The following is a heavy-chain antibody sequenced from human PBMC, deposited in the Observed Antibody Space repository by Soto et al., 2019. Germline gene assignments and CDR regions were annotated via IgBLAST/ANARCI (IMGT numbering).Heavy chain of an antibody. V-gene: IGHV3-23*01. CDR1: GFTFSSYA. J-gene: IGHJ3*02. CDR3: ARVAAAGSTDAFDI. Sequence: GGSLRLSCAASGFTFSSYAMSWVRQAPGKGLEWVSAISGSAGDTYYPGSVKGRFTISRENAKNSLYLQMNSLRAEDTAVYYCARVAAAGSTDAFDIWGQGTMVTVSS. CDR2: ISGSAGDT. D-gene: IGHD6-13*01.